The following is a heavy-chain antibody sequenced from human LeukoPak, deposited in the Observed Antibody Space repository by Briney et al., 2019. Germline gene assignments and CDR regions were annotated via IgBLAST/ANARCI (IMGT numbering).Heavy chain of an antibody. J-gene: IGHJ4*02. CDR1: GFTFSSSA. CDR2: ISGSDGST. Sequence: GGSLRLSCAASGFTFSSSAMSWVRLAPGKGLEWVSGISGSDGSTYYADSVKGRFTISRDNSRNSLYLQMNSLRTEDSALYYCAKDNSASWPYYLDSWGQGTLVTVSS. CDR3: AKDNSASWPYYLDS. V-gene: IGHV3-23*01. D-gene: IGHD6-13*01.